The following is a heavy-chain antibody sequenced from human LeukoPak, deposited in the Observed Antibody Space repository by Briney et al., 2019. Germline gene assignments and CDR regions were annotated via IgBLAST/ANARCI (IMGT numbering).Heavy chain of an antibody. CDR3: ARLDYGSGSSPLDAFDI. D-gene: IGHD3-10*01. J-gene: IGHJ3*02. Sequence: SETLSLTCTVSGGSISSYYWSWVREPPGKGLEWIGYIYYSGSTNYNPSLKSRVTISVDTSKNQFSLKLSSVTAADTAVYYCARLDYGSGSSPLDAFDIWGQGTMVTVSS. CDR2: IYYSGST. CDR1: GGSISSYY. V-gene: IGHV4-59*08.